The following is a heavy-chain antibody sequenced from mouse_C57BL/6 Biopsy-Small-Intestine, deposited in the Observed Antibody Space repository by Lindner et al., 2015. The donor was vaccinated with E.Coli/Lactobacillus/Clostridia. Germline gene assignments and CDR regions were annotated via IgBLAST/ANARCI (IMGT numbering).Heavy chain of an antibody. V-gene: IGHV1-82*01. CDR2: IYPGDGDT. CDR3: ARSGYDGYFDY. D-gene: IGHD2-3*01. CDR1: GYAFSSSW. J-gene: IGHJ2*01. Sequence: QLXESGPELVKPGASVKISCKASGYAFSSSWMNWVKQRPGKGLEWIGRIYPGDGDTNYNGKFKGKATLTADKSSSTAYMQLSSLTSEDSAVYFCARSGYDGYFDYWGQGTTLTVSS.